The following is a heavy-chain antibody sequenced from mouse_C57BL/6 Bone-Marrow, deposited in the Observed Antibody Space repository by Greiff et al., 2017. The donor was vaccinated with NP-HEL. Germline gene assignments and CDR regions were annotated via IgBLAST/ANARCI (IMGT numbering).Heavy chain of an antibody. Sequence: EVHLVESGGGLVKPGGSLKLSCAASGFTFSSYAMSWVRQTPEKRLEWVATISDGGSYTYYTDNVKGRFTISRDKAKNNLYLQMSHLKSEDTAMYYCASGYYYGGYWGQGTLVTVSA. CDR2: ISDGGSYT. V-gene: IGHV5-4*01. CDR3: ASGYYYGGY. D-gene: IGHD1-1*01. CDR1: GFTFSSYA. J-gene: IGHJ3*02.